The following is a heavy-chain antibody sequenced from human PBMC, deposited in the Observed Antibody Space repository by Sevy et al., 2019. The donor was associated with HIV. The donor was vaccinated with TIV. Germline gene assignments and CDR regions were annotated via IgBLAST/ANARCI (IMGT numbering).Heavy chain of an antibody. Sequence: GGSLRLSCAASGFTFSSYAMHWVRQAPGKGLEWVAVISFDGSNKYYADSVKGRFTISRDNSKNTLYLQMNSLRAEDTAVYYWARDPVITRIVVVISYLDYWGKGTLVTVSS. CDR1: GFTFSSYA. D-gene: IGHD3-22*01. CDR3: ARDPVITRIVVVISYLDY. V-gene: IGHV3-30*04. J-gene: IGHJ4*02. CDR2: ISFDGSNK.